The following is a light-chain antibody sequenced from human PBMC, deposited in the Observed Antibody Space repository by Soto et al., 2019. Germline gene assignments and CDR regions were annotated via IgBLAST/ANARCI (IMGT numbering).Light chain of an antibody. Sequence: QSVLTQPPSASGTPGQRVTISCSGSSSNLGSNSVNWYRQLPGTAPQLLIYRNNQRPSGVPDRFSGSKSGTSASLAISGLQSEDEADYYCAAWDDSLDGGVFGGGTKVTVL. CDR3: AAWDDSLDGGV. CDR2: RNN. V-gene: IGLV1-44*01. CDR1: SSNLGSNS. J-gene: IGLJ3*02.